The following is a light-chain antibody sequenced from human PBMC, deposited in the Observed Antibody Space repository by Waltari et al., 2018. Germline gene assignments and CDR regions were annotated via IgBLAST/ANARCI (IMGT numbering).Light chain of an antibody. Sequence: QSVLTQPPSVSGAPGQRVTISCTGSSSNIGAGYDVHWYQTLPGTAPKLLIYGNSNRPSGVPDRFSGSKSGTSASLAITGLQAEDEADYYCQSYDSSLSGGVFGGGTKLTVL. V-gene: IGLV1-40*01. CDR1: SSNIGAGYD. CDR3: QSYDSSLSGGV. J-gene: IGLJ2*01. CDR2: GNS.